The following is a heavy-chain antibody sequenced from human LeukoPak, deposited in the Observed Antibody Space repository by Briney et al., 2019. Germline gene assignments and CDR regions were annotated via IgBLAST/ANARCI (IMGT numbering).Heavy chain of an antibody. CDR2: LNSDGSEG. CDR3: ARSSYSSSSSV. J-gene: IGHJ3*01. CDR1: GFTFSGFW. D-gene: IGHD6-6*01. Sequence: GGSLRLSCAVSGFTFSGFWMSWSRQAPGKGLEWVASLNSDGSEGYYADVVKGRFTISRDNAKNSLYLQINSLRAEDTAVYYCARSSYSSSSSVWGQGTMVTVSS. V-gene: IGHV3-7*03.